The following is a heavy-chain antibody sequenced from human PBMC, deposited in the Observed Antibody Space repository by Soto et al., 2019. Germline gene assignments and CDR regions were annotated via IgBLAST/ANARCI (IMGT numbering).Heavy chain of an antibody. V-gene: IGHV3-30-3*01. CDR1: GFTFSSYA. Sequence: QVQLVESGGGVVQPGRSLRLSCAASGFTFSSYAMHWVRQAPGKGLEWVAVISYDGSNKYYADSVKGRFTISRDNSKNTRYLQMNSLRAEDTAVYYCAREMATTNDAFDIWGQGTMVTVSS. J-gene: IGHJ3*02. CDR2: ISYDGSNK. CDR3: AREMATTNDAFDI. D-gene: IGHD5-12*01.